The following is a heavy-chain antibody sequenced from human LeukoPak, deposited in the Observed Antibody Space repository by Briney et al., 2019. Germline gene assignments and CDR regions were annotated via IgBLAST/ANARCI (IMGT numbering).Heavy chain of an antibody. D-gene: IGHD3-3*01. Sequence: PGGSLRLSCAASGFTFSVYGMSWVRQAPGKGLEYVSAISASGANTYYADSVKGRFTISRDNSKNTLSLQMNSLRAEDTAVYYCAKILRFLEWLNFDYWGQGTLVTVSS. CDR2: ISASGANT. CDR3: AKILRFLEWLNFDY. J-gene: IGHJ4*02. V-gene: IGHV3-23*01. CDR1: GFTFSVYG.